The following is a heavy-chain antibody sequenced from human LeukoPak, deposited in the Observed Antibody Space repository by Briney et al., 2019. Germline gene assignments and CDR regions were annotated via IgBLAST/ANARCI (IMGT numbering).Heavy chain of an antibody. J-gene: IGHJ4*02. CDR2: INPNSGGT. CDR3: ARAENTMTHLDY. D-gene: IGHD3-22*01. V-gene: IGHV1-2*02. Sequence: ASVKVSCKASGYTFTGYYMHWVRQARGQGLEWMGWINPNSGGTNYAQKFQGRVTMTRDTSISTAYMELSRLRSDDTAVYYCARAENTMTHLDYWGQGTLVTVSS. CDR1: GYTFTGYY.